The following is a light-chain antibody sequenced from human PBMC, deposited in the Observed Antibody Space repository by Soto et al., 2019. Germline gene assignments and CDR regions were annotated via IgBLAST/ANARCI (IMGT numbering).Light chain of an antibody. J-gene: IGLJ1*01. CDR3: RSYVGTNSYV. CDR2: EVS. CDR1: SSDVGGYDY. Sequence: QSVLTQPPSASGSPGQSVTISCTGTSSDVGGYDYVSWYKQHPGKAPKLMIYEVSKRPSGVPDRFSGSKSGNTAALTVSGLQADDESDYYCRSYVGTNSYVFGTGTKVTVL. V-gene: IGLV2-8*01.